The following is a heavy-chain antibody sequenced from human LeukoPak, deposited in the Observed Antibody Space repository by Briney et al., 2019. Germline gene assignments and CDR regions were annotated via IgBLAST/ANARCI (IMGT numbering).Heavy chain of an antibody. CDR3: TRHDFTIFGVVII. J-gene: IGHJ4*02. CDR2: INSDGSST. V-gene: IGHV3-74*01. CDR1: GFTFSSYW. D-gene: IGHD3-3*01. Sequence: GGSLRLSCAASGFTFSSYWMHWVRQAPGKGLVWVSRINSDGSSTSYADSVKGRFTISRDNAKNTLYLQMNSLKTEDTAVYYWTRHDFTIFGVVIIWGQGTLVTVSS.